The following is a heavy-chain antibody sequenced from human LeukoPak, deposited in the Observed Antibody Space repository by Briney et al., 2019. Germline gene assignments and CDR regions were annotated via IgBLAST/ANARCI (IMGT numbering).Heavy chain of an antibody. D-gene: IGHD6-13*01. Sequence: SETLSLTCTVSGGSLSSYYWSWIRQPAGKGLEWIGRIYTSGSTNYNPSLKSRVTMSEDTSKSQFSLKLRSVTAADTAVYYCARYSSSWYNWFDPWGQGTLVTVSS. CDR1: GGSLSSYY. CDR3: ARYSSSWYNWFDP. V-gene: IGHV4-4*07. CDR2: IYTSGST. J-gene: IGHJ5*02.